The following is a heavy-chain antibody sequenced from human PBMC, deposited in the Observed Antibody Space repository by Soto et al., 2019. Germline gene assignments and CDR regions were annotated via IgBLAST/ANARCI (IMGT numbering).Heavy chain of an antibody. V-gene: IGHV4-39*01. D-gene: IGHD2-2*01. CDR3: TRQGRVMVVVPASKTSDAFDI. CDR2: IYYSVST. J-gene: IGHJ3*02. Sequence: QLQLQESGPGLVKPSETLSLTCTVSGGSIISSSYYWGWIRQPPGKGQEWVGSIYYSVSTYYNPSLKSLVTRTVDTTKHQLSLMLYSLTAAGTPVYYDTRQGRVMVVVPASKTSDAFDICGQGKMFTVS. CDR1: GGSIISSSYY.